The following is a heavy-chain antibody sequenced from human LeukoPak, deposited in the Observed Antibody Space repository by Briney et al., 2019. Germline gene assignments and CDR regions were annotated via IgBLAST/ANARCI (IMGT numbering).Heavy chain of an antibody. D-gene: IGHD6-13*01. CDR3: AREGSSSWYVTD. CDR2: IKKDGSEK. J-gene: IGHJ4*02. CDR1: GVTFSSDC. Sequence: VGSLRLSCAASGVTFSSDCIGGGRQAPGKGLEWVANIKKDGSEKYYVDSVRGRFTISRANAKNSLYLQMNSLRAEDTALYYCAREGSSSWYVTDWGQGTLVTVSS. V-gene: IGHV3-7*01.